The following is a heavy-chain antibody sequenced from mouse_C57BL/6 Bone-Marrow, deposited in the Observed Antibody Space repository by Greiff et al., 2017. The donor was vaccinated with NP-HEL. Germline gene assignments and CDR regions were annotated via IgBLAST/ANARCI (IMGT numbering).Heavy chain of an antibody. CDR2: INPSSGYT. J-gene: IGHJ3*01. CDR3: ARRYYGSSYGFAY. D-gene: IGHD1-1*01. Sequence: VQLVESGAELAKPGASVKLSCKASGYTFTSYWMHWVKQRPGQGLEWIGYINPSSGYTKYNQKFKDKATLTADKSSSTAYMQLSSLTYEDSAVYYCARRYYGSSYGFAYWGQGTLVTVSA. CDR1: GYTFTSYW. V-gene: IGHV1-7*01.